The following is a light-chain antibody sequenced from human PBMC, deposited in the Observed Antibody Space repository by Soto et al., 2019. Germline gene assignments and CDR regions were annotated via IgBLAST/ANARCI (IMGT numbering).Light chain of an antibody. CDR2: EVT. V-gene: IGLV2-14*01. Sequence: QSALTQPASVSGSPGQSITISCTGTSSDVGRYNYVSWYQHHPGKAPKVIIYEVTNRPSGISNRFSGSKSGNTASLTISGLQAEDEADYYCYSYTSRTTGVFGGGTKVTVL. J-gene: IGLJ3*02. CDR1: SSDVGRYNY. CDR3: YSYTSRTTGV.